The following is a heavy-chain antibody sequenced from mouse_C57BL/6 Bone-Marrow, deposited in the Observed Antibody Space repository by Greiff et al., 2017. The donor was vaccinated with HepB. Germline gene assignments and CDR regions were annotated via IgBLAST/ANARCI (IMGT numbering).Heavy chain of an antibody. Sequence: QVQLQQSGAELARPGASVKMSCKASGYTFTSYTLHWVKQRPGQGLEWIGYINPSSGYTKYNQKFKDKATLTADKSSSTAYMQLSSLTSEDSAVYYCARRGSSDAMDYWGQGTSVTVSS. CDR3: ARRGSSDAMDY. J-gene: IGHJ4*01. CDR1: GYTFTSYT. CDR2: INPSSGYT. V-gene: IGHV1-4*01. D-gene: IGHD3-1*01.